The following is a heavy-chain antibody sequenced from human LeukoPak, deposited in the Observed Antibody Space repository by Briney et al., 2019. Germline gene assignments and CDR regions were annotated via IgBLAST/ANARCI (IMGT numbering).Heavy chain of an antibody. CDR3: ARGMWQWLVGIDF. CDR2: ISYDGSNQ. D-gene: IGHD6-19*01. J-gene: IGHJ4*02. Sequence: GSLRLSCAASGFTFSSYAMHWVRQAPGKGLEWVAIISYDGSNQYYADSVKGRFTISRDNFKNTLYLQMNSLRTEDTAVYHCARGMWQWLVGIDFWGQGTLVTVSS. V-gene: IGHV3-30*04. CDR1: GFTFSSYA.